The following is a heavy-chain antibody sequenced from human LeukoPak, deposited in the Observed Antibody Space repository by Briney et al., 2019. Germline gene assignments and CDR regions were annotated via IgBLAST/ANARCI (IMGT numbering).Heavy chain of an antibody. CDR2: MKQDVSAR. CDR3: AREQGWSDSYYGMDV. Sequence: PGGALRLSCVASGFTFSNYWMSWVGQAPGKGLEWLGHMKQDVSARYYVDSMKGRLPISRDNAKNSLYLQMNSLRAEDTAVYYCAREQGWSDSYYGMDVWGQGTTVTVSS. V-gene: IGHV3-7*01. CDR1: GFTFSNYW. J-gene: IGHJ6*02.